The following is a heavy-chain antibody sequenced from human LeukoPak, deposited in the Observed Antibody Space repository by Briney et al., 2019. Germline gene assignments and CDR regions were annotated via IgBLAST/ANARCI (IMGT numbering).Heavy chain of an antibody. CDR1: GYSFSNDW. D-gene: IGHD6-6*01. Sequence: GESLKISCKGSGYSFSNDWIGWVRQMPGKGLEWMGIIYPDDSNTRYSPSFQGQVTISADKSISTAYLQWSSLKASDTAMYYCARRYDTSSIDYWGQGTLVTVSP. J-gene: IGHJ4*02. V-gene: IGHV5-51*01. CDR2: IYPDDSNT. CDR3: ARRYDTSSIDY.